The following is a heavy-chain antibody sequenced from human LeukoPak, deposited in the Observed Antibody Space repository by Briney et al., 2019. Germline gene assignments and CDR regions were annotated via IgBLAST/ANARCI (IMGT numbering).Heavy chain of an antibody. J-gene: IGHJ4*02. D-gene: IGHD3-10*01. Sequence: SETLSLTCAVYGGTFSGYSWTWIRQPPGKGLDWVGEINHSGSTDYNPSLKSRVTMSVDTSENQFSLKLSSMTAADTAIYYCARYRGGGLNYLDYWGQGTLVTVSS. V-gene: IGHV4-34*01. CDR2: INHSGST. CDR3: ARYRGGGLNYLDY. CDR1: GGTFSGYS.